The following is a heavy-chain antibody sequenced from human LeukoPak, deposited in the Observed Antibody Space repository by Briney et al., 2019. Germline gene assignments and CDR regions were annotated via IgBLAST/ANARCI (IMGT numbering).Heavy chain of an antibody. J-gene: IGHJ6*03. Sequence: SVKVSCKASGGTFSSYAISWVRQAPGQGLEWMGGIIPIFGTANYAQKFQGRVTITADESTSTAYMELSSLRSEDTAVYYCASGTPPNYYYYYYMDVWGKGTTVTVS. D-gene: IGHD1-7*01. CDR2: IIPIFGTA. CDR1: GGTFSSYA. V-gene: IGHV1-69*01. CDR3: ASGTPPNYYYYYYMDV.